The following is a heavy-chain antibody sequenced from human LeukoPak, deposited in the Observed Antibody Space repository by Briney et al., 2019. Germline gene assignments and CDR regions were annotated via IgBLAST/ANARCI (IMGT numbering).Heavy chain of an antibody. J-gene: IGHJ4*02. Sequence: SETLSLTCAVSGGSISSGYYSWNWIRQPPGKGLEWIGYISHSGSTYYNPSLKSRVTISVDRSKNQFSLKLSSVTAADTAVYYCARGRHYHTGILGEAYWGQGTLVTVSS. CDR2: ISHSGST. CDR1: GGSISSGYYS. D-gene: IGHD3-10*01. CDR3: ARGRHYHTGILGEAY. V-gene: IGHV4-30-2*01.